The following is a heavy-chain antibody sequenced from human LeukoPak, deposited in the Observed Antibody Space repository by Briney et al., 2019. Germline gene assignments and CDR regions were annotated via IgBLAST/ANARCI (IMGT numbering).Heavy chain of an antibody. Sequence: ASVKVFCKASGYTFTGYYMHWVRQAPGQGLEWMGWINPNSGGTNYAQKFQGRVTMTRDTSISTAYMELSRLRSDDTAVYYCARDPGIAVAGMDYWGQGTLVTVSS. J-gene: IGHJ4*02. D-gene: IGHD6-19*01. CDR1: GYTFTGYY. CDR3: ARDPGIAVAGMDY. V-gene: IGHV1-2*02. CDR2: INPNSGGT.